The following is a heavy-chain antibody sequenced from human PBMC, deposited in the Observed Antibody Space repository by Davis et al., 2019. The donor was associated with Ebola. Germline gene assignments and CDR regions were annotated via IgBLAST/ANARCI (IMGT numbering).Heavy chain of an antibody. CDR2: IYSGGST. V-gene: IGHV3-53*01. Sequence: PGGSLRLSCAASGFTVSSNYMSWVRQAPGKGLEWVSVIYSGGSTYYADSVKGRFTISRDNSKNTLYLQMNSLRAEDTAVYYCAKDIVVVPADGGMFDYWGQGTLVTVSS. J-gene: IGHJ4*02. CDR3: AKDIVVVPADGGMFDY. CDR1: GFTVSSNY. D-gene: IGHD2-2*01.